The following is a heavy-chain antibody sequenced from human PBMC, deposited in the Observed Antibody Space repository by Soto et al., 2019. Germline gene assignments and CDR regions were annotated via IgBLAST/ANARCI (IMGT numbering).Heavy chain of an antibody. D-gene: IGHD6-6*01. CDR1: GYSFTSYW. V-gene: IGHV5-10-1*01. CDR3: ASYSSSSHYYGMDV. CDR2: IDPSDSYT. Sequence: GESLKISCKGSGYSFTSYWISWVRQMPGKGLEWMGRIDPSDSYTNYSPSFQDHVTISADKSISTAYLQWSSLKASDTAMYYCASYSSSSHYYGMDVWGQGTTVTVSS. J-gene: IGHJ6*02.